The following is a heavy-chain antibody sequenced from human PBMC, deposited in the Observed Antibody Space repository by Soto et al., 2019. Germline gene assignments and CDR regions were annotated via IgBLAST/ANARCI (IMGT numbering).Heavy chain of an antibody. J-gene: IGHJ3*02. Sequence: ASVKVSCKASGYTFTSYYMRWVRQAPGQGLEWMGIINPSGGSTSYAQKFQGRVTMTRDTSTSTVYMELSSLRSEDTAVYYCARGLVVTATRYAFDIWGQGTMVTVSS. V-gene: IGHV1-46*01. CDR1: GYTFTSYY. CDR2: INPSGGST. CDR3: ARGLVVTATRYAFDI. D-gene: IGHD2-21*02.